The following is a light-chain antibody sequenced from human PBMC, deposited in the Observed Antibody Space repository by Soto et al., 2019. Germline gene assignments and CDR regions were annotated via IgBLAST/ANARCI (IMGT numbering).Light chain of an antibody. CDR1: QSVSTY. V-gene: IGKV3-11*01. CDR3: QQRSNWIT. J-gene: IGKJ5*01. CDR2: DAS. Sequence: DIVLTQSPATLSLPPGERATLSCWASQSVSTYLAWYQQKPGQAPRLLIYDASSRATGIPARFSGSGSGTDFTLTISSVEPEDFAVYYCQQRSNWITFGQGTRLEIK.